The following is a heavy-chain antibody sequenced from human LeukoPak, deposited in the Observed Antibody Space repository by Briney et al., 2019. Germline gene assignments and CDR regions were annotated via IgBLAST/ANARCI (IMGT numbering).Heavy chain of an antibody. V-gene: IGHV3-7*03. CDR2: IKQDGSDK. CDR3: ARKMVVGSYFDY. Sequence: GGSLRLSCAASGFTFSSYCMSWVRQAPGKGLEWVANIKQDGSDKYYVDSVKGRFTISRDNAKNSLYLQINSLRAEDTAVYYCARKMVVGSYFDYWGQGTPVTVSS. J-gene: IGHJ4*02. CDR1: GFTFSSYC. D-gene: IGHD2-15*01.